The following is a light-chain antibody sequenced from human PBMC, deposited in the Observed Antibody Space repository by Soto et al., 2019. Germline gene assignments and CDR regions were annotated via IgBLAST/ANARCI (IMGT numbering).Light chain of an antibody. V-gene: IGKV3-15*01. CDR1: QSVRSH. CDR3: QQYDAWPFT. J-gene: IGKJ4*01. CDR2: DAS. Sequence: IVVTQSPATLSVYPGDRVTLYCRASQSVRSHLAWYRQRPGQAPRLLISDASSRATGIPGRFSGSGSGTEFVLTISSLQSEDFAIYYCQQYDAWPFTFGGGTKVDIK.